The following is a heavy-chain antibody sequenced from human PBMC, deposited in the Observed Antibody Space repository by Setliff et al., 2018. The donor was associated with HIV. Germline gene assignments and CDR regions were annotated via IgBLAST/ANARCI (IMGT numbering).Heavy chain of an antibody. CDR2: IHTSGST. V-gene: IGHV4-61*09. Sequence: PSETLSLTCSVSGGSISSGSHYWGWIRQAPGKGLEWIGHIHTSGSTNYNPSLKSRVTISVDTSKKQFSLKLSSVTAADTAVYYCARILRYFDFANYFYYMDVWGKGTTVTVSS. J-gene: IGHJ6*03. CDR3: ARILRYFDFANYFYYMDV. CDR1: GGSISSGSHY. D-gene: IGHD3-9*01.